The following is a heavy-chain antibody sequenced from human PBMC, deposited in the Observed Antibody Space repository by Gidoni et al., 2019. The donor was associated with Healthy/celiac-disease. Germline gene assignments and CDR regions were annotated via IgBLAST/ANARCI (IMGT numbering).Heavy chain of an antibody. V-gene: IGHV5-51*03. CDR1: GYSFTSSW. CDR2: IYPGASDT. D-gene: IGHD3-3*01. CDR3: ARWSRAVHYFDY. J-gene: IGHJ4*01. Sequence: EVQLGQSGPAVKKTGESLKISCKGCGYSFTSSWIARVRQMPGKGLEWMGIIYPGASDTRYSPSFQGKVTISADKSISTAYLQWSSLKASDTAMYYCARWSRAVHYFDYWGHGTLVTVSS.